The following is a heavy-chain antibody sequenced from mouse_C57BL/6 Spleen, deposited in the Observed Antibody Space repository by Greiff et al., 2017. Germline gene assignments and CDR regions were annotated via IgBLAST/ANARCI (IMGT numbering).Heavy chain of an antibody. V-gene: IGHV1-55*01. CDR1: GFTFTSYW. CDR3: ARAGTAQATDYAIDY. J-gene: IGHJ4*01. CDR2: IYPGSGST. D-gene: IGHD3-2*02. Sequence: QVQLQQPGAELVKPGASVKMSCKASGFTFTSYWITWVKQRPGQGLEWIGDIYPGSGSTNYNEKFKSKATLTVATSSSTAYMQLSSLTSEDSAVYYGARAGTAQATDYAIDYWGQGTSVTVSS.